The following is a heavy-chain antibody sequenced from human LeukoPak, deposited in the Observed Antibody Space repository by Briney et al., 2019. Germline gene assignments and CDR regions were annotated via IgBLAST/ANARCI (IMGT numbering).Heavy chain of an antibody. Sequence: GSLRLSCTASGFTFSSSAMSWVRQAPGKGLEWVSSISGSGSGGSTYYADSVKGRFTISRDNSKNTLYLQMNSLRAEDTAVYYCAKSGYNRFDYWGQGTLVTVS. V-gene: IGHV3-23*01. CDR3: AKSGYNRFDY. J-gene: IGHJ4*02. CDR2: ISGSGSGGST. D-gene: IGHD5-24*01. CDR1: GFTFSSSA.